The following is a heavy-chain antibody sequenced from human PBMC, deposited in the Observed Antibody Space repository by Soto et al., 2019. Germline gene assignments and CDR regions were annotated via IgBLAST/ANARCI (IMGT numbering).Heavy chain of an antibody. CDR2: IYHSGST. CDR1: GGSISSGGYS. D-gene: IGHD4-17*01. V-gene: IGHV4-30-2*01. J-gene: IGHJ6*02. CDR3: ARGLNYGDYRGYYYGMDV. Sequence: QLQLQESGSGLVKPSQTLSLTCAVSGGSISSGGYSWSWIRQPPGKGLEWIGYIYHSGSTYYNPSLKSRVTISVDRSKNQFSLKLSSVTAADTAVYYCARGLNYGDYRGYYYGMDVWGQGTTVTVSS.